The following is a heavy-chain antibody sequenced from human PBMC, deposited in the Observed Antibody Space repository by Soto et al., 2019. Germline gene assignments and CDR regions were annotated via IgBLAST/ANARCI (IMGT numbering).Heavy chain of an antibody. Sequence: PSETLSLTCTVSGGSISSGGYYWSWIRQHPGKGLEWIGYIYYSGSTYYNPSLKSRVTISVDTSKNQFSLKLSSVTAADTAVYYCARDSPEDNDYGGPEGYYYYYMDVWGKGTTVTVSS. CDR1: GGSISSGGYY. CDR3: ARDSPEDNDYGGPEGYYYYYMDV. D-gene: IGHD4-17*01. CDR2: IYYSGST. V-gene: IGHV4-31*03. J-gene: IGHJ6*03.